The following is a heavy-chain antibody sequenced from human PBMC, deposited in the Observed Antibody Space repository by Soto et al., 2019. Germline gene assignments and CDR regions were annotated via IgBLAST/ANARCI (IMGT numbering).Heavy chain of an antibody. D-gene: IGHD5-18*01. V-gene: IGHV4-4*02. CDR2: SHQSGNT. CDR3: ATRDTGRVY. Sequence: QVQLQESGPGLVKPSGTLSLTCAVSGVSIGSHDWWTWVRQPPGKGLEWIGESHQSGNTNYNSSLESRVTISLAKSKNHFSLQLSSVPVADTAVYYCATRDTGRVYWGQGTLVTVSS. CDR1: GVSIGSHDW. J-gene: IGHJ4*02.